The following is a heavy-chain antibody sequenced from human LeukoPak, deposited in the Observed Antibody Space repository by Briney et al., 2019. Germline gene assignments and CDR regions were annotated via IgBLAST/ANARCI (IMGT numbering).Heavy chain of an antibody. CDR1: AFTFSTYS. V-gene: IGHV3-48*01. Sequence: GGSLRLSCAASAFTFSTYSMNWVRQAPGKGLEWVSYISSSSSTIYYADSVKGRFTISRDNAKNSLYLQMNSLRAEDTAVYYCARDPDYGGNPGYFQHWGQGTLVTVSS. D-gene: IGHD4-23*01. CDR3: ARDPDYGGNPGYFQH. CDR2: ISSSSSTI. J-gene: IGHJ1*01.